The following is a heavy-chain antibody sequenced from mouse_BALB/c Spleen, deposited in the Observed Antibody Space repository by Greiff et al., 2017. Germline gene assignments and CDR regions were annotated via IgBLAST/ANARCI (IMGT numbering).Heavy chain of an antibody. CDR2: ISYSGST. J-gene: IGHJ3*01. CDR3: ARGGRYDEGWFAY. D-gene: IGHD2-14*01. V-gene: IGHV3-2*02. Sequence: EVKLQESGPGLVKPSQSLSLTCTVTGYSITSDYAWNWIRQFPGNKLEWMGYISYSGSTSYNPSLKSRISITRDTSKNQFFLQLNSVTTEDTATYDCARGGRYDEGWFAYWGQGTLVTVSA. CDR1: GYSITSDYA.